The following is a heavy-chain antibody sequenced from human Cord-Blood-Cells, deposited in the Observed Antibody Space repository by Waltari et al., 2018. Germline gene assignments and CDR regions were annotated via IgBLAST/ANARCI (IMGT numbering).Heavy chain of an antibody. CDR2: CDHEEGET. Sequence: QVQLVQSGAEVQKPGASVTVSCKVSGYTLTAFSMHWVRQAPGKGLEWMGGCDHEEGETIYAQKFQGRVTMTEDTSTDTAYMELSSLRSEETAVYYCATALGSTSCYDYWGQGTLVTVSS. CDR3: ATALGSTSCYDY. V-gene: IGHV1-24*01. D-gene: IGHD2-2*01. CDR1: GYTLTAFS. J-gene: IGHJ4*02.